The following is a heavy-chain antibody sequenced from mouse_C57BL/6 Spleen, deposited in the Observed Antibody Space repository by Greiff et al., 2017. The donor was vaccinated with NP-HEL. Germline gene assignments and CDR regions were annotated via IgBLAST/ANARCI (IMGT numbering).Heavy chain of an antibody. J-gene: IGHJ2*01. CDR3: ARESGNCFDY. CDR1: GFTFSSYA. Sequence: EVKVVESGGGLVKPGGSLKLSCAASGFTFSSYAMSWVRQTPEKRLEWVATISDGGSYTYYPDNVKGRITISRDNAKNNLYLQMSHLKSEDTAMYYCARESGNCFDYWGQGTTLTVSS. CDR2: ISDGGSYT. V-gene: IGHV5-4*01.